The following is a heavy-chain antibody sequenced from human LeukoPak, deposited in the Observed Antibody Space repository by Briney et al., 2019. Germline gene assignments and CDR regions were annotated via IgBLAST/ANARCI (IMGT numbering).Heavy chain of an antibody. CDR2: ISSGAGST. CDR3: AKDASSSWYPSDY. J-gene: IGHJ4*02. Sequence: GGSLRLSCAASGFTFSSYAMSWVRQAPGKGLEWVSAISSGAGSTYYADSVKGRFAISRDNSKNTLYLQMNSLRAEDTAVYYCAKDASSSWYPSDYWGQGTLVTVSS. D-gene: IGHD6-13*01. CDR1: GFTFSSYA. V-gene: IGHV3-23*01.